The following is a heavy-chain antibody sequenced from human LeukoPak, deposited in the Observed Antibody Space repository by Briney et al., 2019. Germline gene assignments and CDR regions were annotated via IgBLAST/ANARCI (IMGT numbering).Heavy chain of an antibody. D-gene: IGHD4-11*01. J-gene: IGHJ6*03. CDR1: GGTFSSYA. V-gene: IGHV1-69*06. CDR3: AREHHTVTPTYYYYMDV. Sequence: SVKVSCKASGGTFSSYAISWVRQAPGQGLEWMGGIIPIFGTANYAQKFQGRVTITADKSTSTAYMELSSLRSEDTAVYYCAREHHTVTPTYYYYMDVWGKGTTVTISS. CDR2: IIPIFGTA.